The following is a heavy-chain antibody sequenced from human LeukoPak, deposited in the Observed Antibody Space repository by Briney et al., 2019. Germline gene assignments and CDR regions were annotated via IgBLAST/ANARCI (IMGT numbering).Heavy chain of an antibody. CDR1: GFTFSSYG. V-gene: IGHV3-30*02. J-gene: IGHJ5*02. CDR3: AKVGDYGANWFDP. CDR2: IRYDGSNK. D-gene: IGHD4-17*01. Sequence: GGSLRLSCAASGFTFSSYGMHWVRQAPGKGLEWVAFIRYDGSNKYCADSVKGRFTISRDNSKNTLYLQMNSLRAEDTAVYYCAKVGDYGANWFDPWGQGTLVTVSS.